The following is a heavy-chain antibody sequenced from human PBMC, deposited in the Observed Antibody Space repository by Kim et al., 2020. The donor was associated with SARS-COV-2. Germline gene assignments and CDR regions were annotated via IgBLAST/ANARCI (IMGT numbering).Heavy chain of an antibody. Sequence: GGSLRLSCAASGFTFSSYEMNWVRQAPGKGLEWVSYISSSGSTIYYADSVKGRFTISRDNAKNSLYLQMNSLRAEDTAVYYCARVAEDSSSWFYYFDYWGQGTLVTVSS. CDR3: ARVAEDSSSWFYYFDY. CDR1: GFTFSSYE. D-gene: IGHD6-13*01. CDR2: ISSSGSTI. V-gene: IGHV3-48*03. J-gene: IGHJ4*02.